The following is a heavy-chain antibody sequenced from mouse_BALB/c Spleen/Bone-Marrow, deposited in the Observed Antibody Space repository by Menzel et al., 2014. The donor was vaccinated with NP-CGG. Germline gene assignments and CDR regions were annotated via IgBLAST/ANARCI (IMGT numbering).Heavy chain of an antibody. V-gene: IGHV1S81*02. Sequence: VQLQESGAELVKPGASLKLSCKASGYTFTSYWMHWVKQRPGQGLEWVGEINPSNGRANYNEKFKSKATLTVDKSSSTAYMQLSSLTSEDSGVYYCAREMVFDITTVVATGGYYFDYWGQGTTLTVSS. CDR2: INPSNGRA. J-gene: IGHJ2*01. D-gene: IGHD1-1*01. CDR1: GYTFTSYW. CDR3: AREMVFDITTVVATGGYYFDY.